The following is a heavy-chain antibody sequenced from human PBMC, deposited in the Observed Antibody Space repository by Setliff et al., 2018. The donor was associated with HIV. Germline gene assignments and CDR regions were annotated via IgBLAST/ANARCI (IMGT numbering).Heavy chain of an antibody. J-gene: IGHJ6*03. V-gene: IGHV3-11*01. Sequence: PGGSLRLSCAASGFTFSDYYMTWIRQAPGKGLEWISYISNSRTTTSYADSVKGRFTISRDNAKNSLYLQMNSLRAEDTAVYYCARDPRASYLSYYYYHYLDVWGKGTTVTVSS. D-gene: IGHD3-16*02. CDR1: GFTFSDYY. CDR2: ISNSRTTT. CDR3: ARDPRASYLSYYYYHYLDV.